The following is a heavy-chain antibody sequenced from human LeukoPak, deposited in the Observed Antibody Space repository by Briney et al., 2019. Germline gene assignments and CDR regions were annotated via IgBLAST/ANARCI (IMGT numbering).Heavy chain of an antibody. CDR3: AKDSGSAAYYFDY. CDR2: ISWNSGSI. CDR1: GFTFVDYA. J-gene: IGHJ4*02. V-gene: IGHV3-9*03. Sequence: GGSLRLSCAASGFTFVDYAMHWVRQAPGKGLAGVSGISWNSGSIGYADSVKGRFTISRDNAKNSLYLQMNSLRDEDMALYYCAKDSGSAAYYFDYWGQGNLVTVSS. D-gene: IGHD1-26*01.